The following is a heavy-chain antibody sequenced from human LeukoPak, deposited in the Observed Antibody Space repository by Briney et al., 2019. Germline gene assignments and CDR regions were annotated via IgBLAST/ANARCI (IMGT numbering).Heavy chain of an antibody. CDR3: ASGYGSGSYGAFDI. Sequence: GGSLRLSCAASGFTFSSYAMHWVRQAPGKGLEWVAVISYDGSNKYYADSVKGRFTISRDNSKNTLYLQMNSLRAEDAAVYYCASGYGSGSYGAFDIWGQGTMVTVSS. V-gene: IGHV3-30*04. CDR1: GFTFSSYA. CDR2: ISYDGSNK. J-gene: IGHJ3*02. D-gene: IGHD3-10*01.